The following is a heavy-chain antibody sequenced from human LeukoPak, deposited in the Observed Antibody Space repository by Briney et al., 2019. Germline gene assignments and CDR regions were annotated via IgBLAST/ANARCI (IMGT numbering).Heavy chain of an antibody. D-gene: IGHD5-18*01. Sequence: ASVKVSCKASGYTFTSYYMHWVRQAPGQGLEWMGIINPSGGSTSYAQKFQGRVTMTRDTSTSTVYMELSSLRSEDTAVYYCASSPPGYSHAPDWFDPWGQGTLVTVSS. CDR3: ASSPPGYSHAPDWFDP. J-gene: IGHJ5*02. CDR2: INPSGGST. CDR1: GYTFTSYY. V-gene: IGHV1-46*01.